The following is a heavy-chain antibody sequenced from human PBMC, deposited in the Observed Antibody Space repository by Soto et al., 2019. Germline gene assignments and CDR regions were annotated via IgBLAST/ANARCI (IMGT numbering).Heavy chain of an antibody. CDR3: ARDGEDIVLVPAALPFAVVGGMDV. CDR2: IKQDGSEK. Sequence: GGSLRLSCAASGFTFSSYWMSWVRQAPGKGLEWVANIKQDGSEKYYVDSVKGRFTISRDNAKNSLYLQMNSLRAEDTAVYYCARDGEDIVLVPAALPFAVVGGMDVWGQGTTVTVSS. V-gene: IGHV3-7*01. J-gene: IGHJ6*02. CDR1: GFTFSSYW. D-gene: IGHD2-2*01.